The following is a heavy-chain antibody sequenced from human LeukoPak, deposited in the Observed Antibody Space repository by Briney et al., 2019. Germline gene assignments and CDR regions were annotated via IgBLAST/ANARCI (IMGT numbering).Heavy chain of an antibody. D-gene: IGHD3-22*01. Sequence: SETLSLTCTVSDGSITNYDWSWVRQPPGKGLEFIGHVHYSGTANYNPSLRSRVTISIDTSNKHFFLKLKSVTAADTAVYYCARGHYDSSGYYYYYYYMDVWGKGTTVTVSS. CDR3: ARGHYDSSGYYYYYYYMDV. V-gene: IGHV4-59*01. CDR1: DGSITNYD. CDR2: VHYSGTA. J-gene: IGHJ6*03.